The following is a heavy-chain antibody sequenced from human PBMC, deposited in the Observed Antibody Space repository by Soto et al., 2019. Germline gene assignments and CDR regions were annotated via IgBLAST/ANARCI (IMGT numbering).Heavy chain of an antibody. J-gene: IGHJ4*02. V-gene: IGHV3-7*01. Sequence: GGSLRLSCAASGFTFSSYWMSWIRQAPGKGLEWVANIKQDGSEKYYVDSVKGRFTISRDNSKNTLYLQMNSLRAEDTAVYYCAREWFGDPLFDYWGQGTPVTAPQ. D-gene: IGHD3-10*01. CDR3: AREWFGDPLFDY. CDR1: GFTFSSYW. CDR2: IKQDGSEK.